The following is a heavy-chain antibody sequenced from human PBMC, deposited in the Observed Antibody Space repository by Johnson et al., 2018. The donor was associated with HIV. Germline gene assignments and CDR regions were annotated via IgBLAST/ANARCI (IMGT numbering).Heavy chain of an antibody. Sequence: VQLVESGGGLVQPGRSLRLSCAASGFIFDDYGMYWVRQAPGKGLEWVSGISWNGDTIAYADSVKGRFTISRDNAKNSLYLQMNSLRTEDTALYYCARDPRGSLGRRVGATYSAFDIWGQGTMVTVSS. J-gene: IGHJ3*02. D-gene: IGHD1-26*01. V-gene: IGHV3-9*01. CDR3: ARDPRGSLGRRVGATYSAFDI. CDR2: ISWNGDTI. CDR1: GFIFDDYG.